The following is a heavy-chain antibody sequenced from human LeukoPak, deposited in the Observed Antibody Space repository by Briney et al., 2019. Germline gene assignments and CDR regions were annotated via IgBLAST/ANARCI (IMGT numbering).Heavy chain of an antibody. D-gene: IGHD3-3*01. Sequence: GGSLRLSCAASGFTFSSYRMSWVRQAPGKGLEWVANIKQDGSEKYYVDSVKGRFTISRDNAKNSLYLQMNSLRAEDTAVYYCARSRITIFGVVITKYYFDYWGQGTLVTVSS. CDR1: GFTFSSYR. V-gene: IGHV3-7*01. CDR2: IKQDGSEK. CDR3: ARSRITIFGVVITKYYFDY. J-gene: IGHJ4*02.